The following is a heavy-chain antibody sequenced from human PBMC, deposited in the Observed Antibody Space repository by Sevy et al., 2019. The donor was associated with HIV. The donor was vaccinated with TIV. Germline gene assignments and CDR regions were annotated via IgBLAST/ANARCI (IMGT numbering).Heavy chain of an antibody. J-gene: IGHJ4*02. Sequence: GGSLRLSCGASGFTFSSYGMHWVRQAPGKGLDWVALISYDGRKIYYADSVKGRFTISRDNSKNTLYLEMNSLRGEDTAVYYCAKVETCYTDYHSAFFYYWGQGTLVSVSS. CDR3: AKVETCYTDYHSAFFYY. D-gene: IGHD2-2*02. CDR2: ISYDGRKI. V-gene: IGHV3-30*18. CDR1: GFTFSSYG.